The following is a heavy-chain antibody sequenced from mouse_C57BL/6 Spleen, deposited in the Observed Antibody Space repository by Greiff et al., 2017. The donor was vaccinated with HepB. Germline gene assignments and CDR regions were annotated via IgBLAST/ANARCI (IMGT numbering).Heavy chain of an antibody. CDR1: GYAFSSYW. V-gene: IGHV1-80*01. D-gene: IGHD3-2*02. Sequence: QVHVKQSGAELVKPGASVKISCKASGYAFSSYWMNWVKQRPGKGLEWIGQIYPGDGDTNYNGKFKGKATLTADKSSSTAYMQLSSLTSEDSAVYFWARGGAQATWFAYWGQGTLVTVSA. CDR3: ARGGAQATWFAY. CDR2: IYPGDGDT. J-gene: IGHJ3*01.